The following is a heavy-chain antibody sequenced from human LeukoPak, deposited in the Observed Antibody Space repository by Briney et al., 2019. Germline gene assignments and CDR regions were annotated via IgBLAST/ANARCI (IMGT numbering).Heavy chain of an antibody. V-gene: IGHV3-23*01. J-gene: IGHJ4*02. CDR3: AKAYSGSYISPFHS. D-gene: IGHD1-26*01. CDR2: ISGSGGSI. Sequence: GGSMRLSCAASGFTFSGYWMHWVRQAPGKGLEWVSGISGSGGSIYYADSVKGRFTISRDNSKDTLYLQMNSLRAEDTAVFSCAKAYSGSYISPFHSWGQGTLVTVSS. CDR1: GFTFSGYW.